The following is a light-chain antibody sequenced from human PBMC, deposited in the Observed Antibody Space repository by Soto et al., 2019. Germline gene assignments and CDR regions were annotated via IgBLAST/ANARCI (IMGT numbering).Light chain of an antibody. CDR1: QGISTY. J-gene: IGKJ2*01. CDR3: QQAYIKPYT. V-gene: IGKV1-39*01. Sequence: DIQVTQSPFSLSASVGDRVTITCRPSQGISTYLTWYQQKAGDAPRLLISGASDLENGVPSRFTGSGSGAFFTLTINSLRPEDFATYYCQQAYIKPYTFGQGTKLEI. CDR2: GAS.